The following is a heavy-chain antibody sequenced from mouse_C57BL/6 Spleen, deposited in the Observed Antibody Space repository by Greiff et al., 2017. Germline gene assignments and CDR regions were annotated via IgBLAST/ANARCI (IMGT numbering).Heavy chain of an antibody. CDR3: ARYDGNYGAY. CDR2: IRNKANGYTT. J-gene: IGHJ3*01. CDR1: GFTFTDYY. Sequence: EVKVVESGGGLVQPGGSLSLSCAASGFTFTDYYMSWVRQPPGKALEWLGFIRNKANGYTTEYSASVKGRFTISRDNSQSILYLQMNALRAEDSATYYCARYDGNYGAYWGQGTLVTVSA. D-gene: IGHD2-1*01. V-gene: IGHV7-3*01.